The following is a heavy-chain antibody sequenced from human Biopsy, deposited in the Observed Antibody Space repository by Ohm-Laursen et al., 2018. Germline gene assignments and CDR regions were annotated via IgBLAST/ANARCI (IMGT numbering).Heavy chain of an antibody. CDR1: RDSISNYY. J-gene: IGHJ4*02. CDR2: IYYTGST. CDR3: ASLGRYCSGENCYGIDY. Sequence: SDTLSLTCTVSRDSISNYYWTWTRQSPGKGLEWIGYIYYTGSTNYNPSVKSRVTISVDTSNNQLSLRLRSVTAADAAVYYCASLGRYCSGENCYGIDYWGQGTLVTVSS. V-gene: IGHV4-59*08. D-gene: IGHD2-15*01.